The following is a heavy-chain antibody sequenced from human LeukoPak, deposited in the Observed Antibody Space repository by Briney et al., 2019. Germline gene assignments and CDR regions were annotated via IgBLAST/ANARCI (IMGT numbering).Heavy chain of an antibody. CDR1: GVIISSYA. CDR3: AKDRVSPGFNWFDP. Sequence: PGGSLRLSCAASGVIISSYAMSWVRQAPGKGLEWGSAINGRGDNTYYADFVKGRFTISRDNSKSTVYLQMISLRTEDTAVYYCAKDRVSPGFNWFDPWGQGTLVTVSS. D-gene: IGHD2/OR15-2a*01. CDR2: INGRGDNT. V-gene: IGHV3-23*01. J-gene: IGHJ5*02.